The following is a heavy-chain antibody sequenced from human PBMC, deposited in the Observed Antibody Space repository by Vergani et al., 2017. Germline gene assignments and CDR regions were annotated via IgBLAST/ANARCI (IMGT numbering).Heavy chain of an antibody. Sequence: QVRLVESGGGVVQTGGSLRLSCEASGFTFSDYNMHWVRQAPGKGLEWVSVIWYDGATRYMADAVKGRFTISRDNSKNTVNLQMNRLRADDTAVYFCGKDHSESYTXYYSFWSGPEFDSRAQGTLVTVAA. CDR2: IWYDGATR. V-gene: IGHV3-33*03. CDR3: GKDHSESYTXYYSFWSGPEFDS. CDR1: GFTFSDYN. J-gene: IGHJ4*02. D-gene: IGHD3-3*01.